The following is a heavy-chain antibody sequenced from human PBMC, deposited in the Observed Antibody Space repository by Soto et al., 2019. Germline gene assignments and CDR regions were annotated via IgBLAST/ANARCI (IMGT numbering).Heavy chain of an antibody. CDR2: INSDGSST. J-gene: IGHJ4*02. V-gene: IGHV3-74*01. D-gene: IGHD6-19*01. CDR3: ARASHSYSSAEVPNYFDY. CDR1: GFTFSSYW. Sequence: GGSLRLSCAASGFTFSSYWMHWVRQAPGKGLVWVSRINSDGSSTSYADSVKGRFTISRDNAKNTLYLQMNSLRAEDTAVYYCARASHSYSSAEVPNYFDYWGQGTLVTVSS.